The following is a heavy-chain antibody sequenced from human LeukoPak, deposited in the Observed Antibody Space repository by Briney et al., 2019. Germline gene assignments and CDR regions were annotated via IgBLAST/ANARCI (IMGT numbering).Heavy chain of an antibody. D-gene: IGHD4-17*01. J-gene: IGHJ4*02. CDR2: ISSSGSTI. V-gene: IGHV3-48*03. CDR3: ARDPDYGDYGDY. Sequence: GGSLRLSCAASGFTFSSYEMNWVRQAPGKGLEWVSYISSSGSTIYYADSVKGRFTISRDNAKNSLYLQMNSLRAEGTAVYYCARDPDYGDYGDYWGQGTLVTVSS. CDR1: GFTFSSYE.